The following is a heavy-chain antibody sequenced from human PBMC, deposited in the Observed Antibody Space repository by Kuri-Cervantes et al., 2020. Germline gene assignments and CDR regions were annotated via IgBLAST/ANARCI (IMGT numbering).Heavy chain of an antibody. Sequence: GESLKISCAASGFTFSSYAMHWVRQAPGKGLEWVAVISYDGSNKYYADFVKGRFTISRDNSKNTLYLQVNSLRAEDTAVYYCASPNYDFWSGFNYYFDYWGQGTLVTVSS. V-gene: IGHV3-30-3*01. CDR2: ISYDGSNK. D-gene: IGHD3-3*01. CDR3: ASPNYDFWSGFNYYFDY. J-gene: IGHJ4*02. CDR1: GFTFSSYA.